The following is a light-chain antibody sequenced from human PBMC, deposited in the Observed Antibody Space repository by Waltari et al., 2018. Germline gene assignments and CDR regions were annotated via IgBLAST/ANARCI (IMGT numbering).Light chain of an antibody. CDR1: GSNIATSP. CDR3: AAWDDRLRGPL. Sequence: QSVLTQPPSASGTPGQRVTISCSRSGSNIATSPPSWYQQLPGMAPRLLIYRDNQRPPGVPDRFSGSQSGTSASLAISGLRSEDEADYYCAAWDDRLRGPLFGGGTKLTVL. V-gene: IGLV1-47*01. CDR2: RDN. J-gene: IGLJ2*01.